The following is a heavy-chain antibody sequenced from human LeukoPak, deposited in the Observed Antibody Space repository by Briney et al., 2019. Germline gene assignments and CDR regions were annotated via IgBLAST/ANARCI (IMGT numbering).Heavy chain of an antibody. CDR3: AREGDFNGSGRGDS. Sequence: ASVRVSCKTSGYTFTRFYVHWVRQAPGQGLEWMGWINPNTGGTNFAQRFQGRVTMTTDTSISTAYMDLRRLTSDDTAIYFCAREGDFNGSGRGDSCGQGTLIRVSS. J-gene: IGHJ5*01. V-gene: IGHV1-2*02. D-gene: IGHD3-10*01. CDR1: GYTFTRFY. CDR2: INPNTGGT.